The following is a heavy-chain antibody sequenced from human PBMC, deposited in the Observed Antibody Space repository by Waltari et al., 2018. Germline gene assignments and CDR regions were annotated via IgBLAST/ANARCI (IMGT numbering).Heavy chain of an antibody. Sequence: EVQLLESGGGLVQPGGSLILSCAASVFPFNNYAMSWVRQAPGKGLEWVSVIYSGGTTYYADSVKGRFTISRDNSKNTLYLQMNSLRPEDTAVYHCAKEDFGGVDHWGQGTLVTVSS. V-gene: IGHV3-23*03. D-gene: IGHD3-16*01. CDR3: AKEDFGGVDH. CDR1: VFPFNNYA. J-gene: IGHJ5*02. CDR2: VIYSGGTT.